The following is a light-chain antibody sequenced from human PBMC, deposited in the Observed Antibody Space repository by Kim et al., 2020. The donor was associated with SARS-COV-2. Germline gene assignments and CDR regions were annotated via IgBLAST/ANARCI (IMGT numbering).Light chain of an antibody. J-gene: IGLJ3*02. CDR2: DVN. CDR3: CSYAGSYTWV. CDR1: SSDVGSYNY. V-gene: IGLV2-11*01. Sequence: GQSVTITCTGTSSDVGSYNYVSWYQQHPGKVPQVMIYDVNERPSGVPDRFSGSKSGNTTSLTISGLQAEDEADYYCCSYAGSYTWVFGGGTKLTVL.